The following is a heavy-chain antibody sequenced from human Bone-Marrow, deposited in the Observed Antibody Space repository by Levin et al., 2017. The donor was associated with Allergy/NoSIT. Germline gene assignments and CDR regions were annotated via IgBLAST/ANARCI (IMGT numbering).Heavy chain of an antibody. D-gene: IGHD3-10*01. CDR2: IYYSGST. V-gene: IGHV4-30-4*01. Sequence: LRLSCTVSGASISSGDHYWSWVRQPPGKGLEWIGYIYYSGSTYYNPSLMSRITISLDTSKNQFSLKLRSVTAADTAVYYCATLSYYYGAGTHTYEDYWGLGTLVTVSS. J-gene: IGHJ4*02. CDR3: ATLSYYYGAGTHTYEDY. CDR1: GASISSGDHY.